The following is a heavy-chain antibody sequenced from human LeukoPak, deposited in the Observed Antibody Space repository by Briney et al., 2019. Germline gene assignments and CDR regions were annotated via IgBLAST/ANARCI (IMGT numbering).Heavy chain of an antibody. Sequence: GGSLRLSCAASGFTFSSYSMNWVRQAPGKGLEWVSYISSSSSTIYYADSVKGRFTISRDNAKNSLYLQMNSLRAEDTAVYYCSREWGTDWTFDIRGEGAIVTVSS. V-gene: IGHV3-48*04. CDR1: GFTFSSYS. D-gene: IGHD3-16*01. J-gene: IGHJ3*02. CDR3: SREWGTDWTFDI. CDR2: ISSSSSTI.